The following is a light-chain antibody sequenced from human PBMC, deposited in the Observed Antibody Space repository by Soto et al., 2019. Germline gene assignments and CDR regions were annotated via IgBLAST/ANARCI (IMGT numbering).Light chain of an antibody. J-gene: IGKJ1*01. CDR2: DAS. V-gene: IGKV1-5*01. CDR1: QSISSW. Sequence: IVMTQYTSTLSASVGDRVTITCRASQSISSWLAWYQQKPGKAPKLLIYDASSLESGVPSRFSGSGSGTEFTLTISSLQPDDFATYYCQQYNSYWTFGQGTKVDIK. CDR3: QQYNSYWT.